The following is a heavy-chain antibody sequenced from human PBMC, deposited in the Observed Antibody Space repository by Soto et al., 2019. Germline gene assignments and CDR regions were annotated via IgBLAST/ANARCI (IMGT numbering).Heavy chain of an antibody. Sequence: PGGSLRLSCSASGFTFSSFSMHWVRQSPEKGLEYVSHVSSDGGRIYYADSVKGRFTISRDNSKNMLYLQMSSLRPDDSAVYYCVKSRGGANYDFFDVWGQGTQVTVSS. V-gene: IGHV3-64D*06. CDR2: VSSDGGRI. CDR3: VKSRGGANYDFFDV. D-gene: IGHD3-3*01. J-gene: IGHJ4*02. CDR1: GFTFSSFS.